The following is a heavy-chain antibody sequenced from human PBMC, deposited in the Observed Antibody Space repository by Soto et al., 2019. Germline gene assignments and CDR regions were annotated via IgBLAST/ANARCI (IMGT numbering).Heavy chain of an antibody. CDR1: GFTFSSYA. V-gene: IGHV3-30-3*01. CDR3: ARAPTTVTTSYYFDY. Sequence: QVQLVESGGGVVQPGRSLRLSCAASGFTFSSYAMHWVRQAPGKGLEWVAVISYDGSNKYYADSVKGRFTISRDNSKNTLYLQMNSLRAEDKAVYYCARAPTTVTTSYYFDYWGQGTLVTVSS. CDR2: ISYDGSNK. D-gene: IGHD4-17*01. J-gene: IGHJ4*02.